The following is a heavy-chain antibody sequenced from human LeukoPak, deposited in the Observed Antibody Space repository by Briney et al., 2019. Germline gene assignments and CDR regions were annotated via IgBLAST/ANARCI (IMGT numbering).Heavy chain of an antibody. CDR3: MCWGTDNH. CDR1: GLTFRSYW. D-gene: IGHD7-27*01. CDR2: INPGGNEI. V-gene: IGHV3-7*01. J-gene: IGHJ4*02. Sequence: PGGSLRPSCTFSGLTFRSYWMNWVRQAPGKGLEWVANINPGGNEIRSVDSVKGRSIISRDNAKNSLDLQMSSLRVEDTAVYYCMCWGTDNHWGQGILVTVSS.